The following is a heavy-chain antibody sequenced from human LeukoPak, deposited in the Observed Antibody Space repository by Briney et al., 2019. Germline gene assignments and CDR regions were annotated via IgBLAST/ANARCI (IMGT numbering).Heavy chain of an antibody. J-gene: IGHJ4*02. Sequence: ASVKVSCKASGYTFTSYYMHWVRQAPGQGLEWMGIINPSGGSTSYAQKFQGRVTMTTDTSTSTAYMELRSLRSDDTAVYYCARYGSGSYYPTPFDYWGQGTLVTVSS. CDR3: ARYGSGSYYPTPFDY. V-gene: IGHV1-46*01. CDR1: GYTFTSYY. CDR2: INPSGGST. D-gene: IGHD3-10*01.